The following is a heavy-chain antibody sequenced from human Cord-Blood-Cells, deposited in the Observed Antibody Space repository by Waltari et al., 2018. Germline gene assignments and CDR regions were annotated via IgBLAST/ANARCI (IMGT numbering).Heavy chain of an antibody. Sequence: QVQLVESGGGLVKPGGSLRLSCAASGFTFSDYYMSGIRQAPGKGLEWVSYISSSGSTIYYADSVKGRFTISRDNAKNSLYYCAREEGSSWSTEYFQHWGQGTLVTVSS. CDR1: GFTFSDYY. CDR2: ISSSGSTI. CDR3: H. V-gene: IGHV3-11*01. D-gene: IGHD6-13*01. J-gene: IGHJ1*01.